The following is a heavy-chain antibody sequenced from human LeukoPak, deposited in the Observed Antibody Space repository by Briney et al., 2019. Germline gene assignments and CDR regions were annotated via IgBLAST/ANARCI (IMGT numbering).Heavy chain of an antibody. D-gene: IGHD6-6*01. CDR3: ARDLGPIAARRYYCYYMDV. J-gene: IGHJ6*03. Sequence: PSETLSLTCTVSGGSISSHYWSWIRQPPGKGLEWIGYIYYSGSTNYNPSLKSRVTISVDTSKNQFSLKLSSVTAADTAVYYCARDLGPIAARRYYCYYMDVWGKGTTVTVSS. V-gene: IGHV4-59*11. CDR2: IYYSGST. CDR1: GGSISSHY.